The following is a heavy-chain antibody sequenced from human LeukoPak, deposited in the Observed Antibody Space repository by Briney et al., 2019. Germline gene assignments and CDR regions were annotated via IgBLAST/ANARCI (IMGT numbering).Heavy chain of an antibody. D-gene: IGHD2-21*02. CDR1: GFTFSNYA. CDR2: ITSRGGNT. CDR3: AKLSCGGDCPFDY. V-gene: IGHV3-23*01. J-gene: IGHJ4*02. Sequence: GESLRLSCAASGFTFSNYALSWVRQAPGKGLEWVSTITSRGGNTYYADSVKGRFTISRDNSKNTLYVQMNSLRAEDTALYFCAKLSCGGDCPFDYWGQGTLVTVSS.